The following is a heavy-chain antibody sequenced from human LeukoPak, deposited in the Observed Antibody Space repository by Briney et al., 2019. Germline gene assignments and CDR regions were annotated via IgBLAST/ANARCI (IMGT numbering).Heavy chain of an antibody. J-gene: IGHJ4*02. CDR2: IYYSGST. D-gene: IGHD5-12*01. Sequence: SETLSLTCTVSGDSISISSYYWGWIRQPPGKGLEWIGRIYYSGSTSYNPSLNSRVTISVDTSKNQFSLKLSSVTAADTAVYYCARHSGYSGYDFDYWGQGTLVTVSS. CDR1: GDSISISSYY. V-gene: IGHV4-39*01. CDR3: ARHSGYSGYDFDY.